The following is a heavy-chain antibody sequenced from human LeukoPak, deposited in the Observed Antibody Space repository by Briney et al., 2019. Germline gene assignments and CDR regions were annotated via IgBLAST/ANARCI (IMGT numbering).Heavy chain of an antibody. CDR3: ARVSTPDYGDYDFGMDV. D-gene: IGHD4-17*01. Sequence: GGSLRLSCAASGFTFSSYGMHWVRQAPGKGLEWVAVIWYDGSNKYYADSVKGRFTISRDNSKNTLYLQMNSLRAEDTAVYYCARVSTPDYGDYDFGMDVWGQGTTVTVSS. CDR1: GFTFSSYG. CDR2: IWYDGSNK. J-gene: IGHJ6*02. V-gene: IGHV3-33*01.